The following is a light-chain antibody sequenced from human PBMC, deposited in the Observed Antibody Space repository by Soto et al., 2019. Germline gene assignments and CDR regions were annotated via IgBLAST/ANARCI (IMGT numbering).Light chain of an antibody. CDR1: QSVSSN. J-gene: IGKJ1*01. CDR2: GAS. Sequence: EIVMTQSPATLSVSPGERATLSCRASQSVSSNLAWYQQKPGQAPRLLLYGASTRATGIPARFSGSGSGTDSTLTISSLQSEDFAVYYCQQYNNWPPWTFGQGTKVEIK. V-gene: IGKV3D-15*01. CDR3: QQYNNWPPWT.